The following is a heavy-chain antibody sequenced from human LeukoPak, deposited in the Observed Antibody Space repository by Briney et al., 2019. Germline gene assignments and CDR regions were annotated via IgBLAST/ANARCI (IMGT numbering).Heavy chain of an antibody. J-gene: IGHJ4*02. V-gene: IGHV3-21*01. CDR3: VRVSDPTTVGSSTYSSSWYLRD. CDR2: ISSSSRYI. CDR1: GFTFSIYS. Sequence: GGSLRLSCAASGFTFSIYSMNWVRQAPGKGLEWVSSISSSSRYIYYADSVQGRFTISRDNAKNTLYLQMNSLRAEDTAVYYCVRVSDPTTVGSSTYSSSWYLRDWGQGTLVTVSS. D-gene: IGHD6-13*01.